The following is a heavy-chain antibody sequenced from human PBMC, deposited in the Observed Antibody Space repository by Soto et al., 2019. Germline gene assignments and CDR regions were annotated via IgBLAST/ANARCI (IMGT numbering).Heavy chain of an antibody. J-gene: IGHJ5*02. CDR2: MNPNSGNT. CDR3: ARGPYRKVRALVNWFDP. D-gene: IGHD3-16*02. V-gene: IGHV1-8*01. Sequence: QVQLVQSGAEVKKPGASVKVSCKASGYTFTSYDINWVRQATGQGLEWMGWMNPNSGNTGYAQKFQGRVTMTRNTSISTAYMELSSLRSEDTAVYYCARGPYRKVRALVNWFDPWGQGTLVTVSS. CDR1: GYTFTSYD.